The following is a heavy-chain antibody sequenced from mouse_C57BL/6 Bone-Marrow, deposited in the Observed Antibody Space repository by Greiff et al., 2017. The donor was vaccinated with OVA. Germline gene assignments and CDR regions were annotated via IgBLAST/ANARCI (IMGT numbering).Heavy chain of an antibody. CDR2: ISTYYGDA. Sequence: VMLVESGPELVRPGVSVKISCKGSGYTFTDYAMHWVKQSHAKSLEWIGVISTYYGDASSNQKFKDKATMTVDKSSSTAYMELARLTSEDSAVYYCATTMVTTGFAYWGQGTLVTVSA. CDR1: GYTFTDYA. J-gene: IGHJ3*01. V-gene: IGHV1-67*01. D-gene: IGHD2-2*01. CDR3: ATTMVTTGFAY.